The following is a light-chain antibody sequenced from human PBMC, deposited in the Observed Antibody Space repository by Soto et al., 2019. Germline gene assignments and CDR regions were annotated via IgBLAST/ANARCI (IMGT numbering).Light chain of an antibody. J-gene: IGKJ1*01. Sequence: EIVLTQSPATLSLSPGERATLSCRASQSVSSYLAWYQQKPGQAPRLLIYDASNRATGIPARFSGSGSGTDFPLTISSLEPEGFAVYYCQQRSNWPRTFGQGTTVQI. CDR3: QQRSNWPRT. V-gene: IGKV3-11*01. CDR1: QSVSSY. CDR2: DAS.